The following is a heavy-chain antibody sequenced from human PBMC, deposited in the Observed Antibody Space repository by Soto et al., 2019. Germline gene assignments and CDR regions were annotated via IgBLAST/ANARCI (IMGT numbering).Heavy chain of an antibody. CDR2: ISYDGSNK. V-gene: IGHV3-30*18. D-gene: IGHD6-19*01. J-gene: IGHJ4*02. CDR3: AKERRPRGAVAGRDFDY. CDR1: GFTFSSYG. Sequence: PGGSLRLSCAASGFTFSSYGMHWVRQAPGKGLECVVVISYDGSNKYYAVSVKGRFTISRDNSKNMLYLQMNSLRAEDTAVYYCAKERRPRGAVAGRDFDYWGQGTLVTVSS.